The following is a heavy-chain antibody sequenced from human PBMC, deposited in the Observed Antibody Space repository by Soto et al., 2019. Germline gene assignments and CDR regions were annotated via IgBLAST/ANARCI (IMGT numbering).Heavy chain of an antibody. D-gene: IGHD2-8*01. CDR2: ISGSGGST. CDR3: AKVMGIPPYYYYMDV. V-gene: IGHV3-23*01. J-gene: IGHJ6*03. CDR1: GFTFSSYA. Sequence: RLSCAASGFTFSSYAMSWVRQAPGKGLEWVSAISGSGGSTYYADSVKGRFTISRGNSKNTLYLQMNSLRAEDTAVYYCAKVMGIPPYYYYMDVWGKGTTVTVSS.